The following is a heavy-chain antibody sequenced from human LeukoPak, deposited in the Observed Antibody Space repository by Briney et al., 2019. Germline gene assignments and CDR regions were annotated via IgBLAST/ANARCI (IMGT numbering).Heavy chain of an antibody. CDR1: GFTFTNYW. J-gene: IGHJ4*02. Sequence: PGGSLRLSCAASGFTFTNYWMHWVRQVPGKGLVWVAGINNDGTGTFYADSVQGRFTISRDNAKNTGYLQMNTLRPEDTALYHCATVSEFWGQGTLVTVSS. CDR3: ATVSEF. CDR2: INNDGTGT. V-gene: IGHV3-74*01.